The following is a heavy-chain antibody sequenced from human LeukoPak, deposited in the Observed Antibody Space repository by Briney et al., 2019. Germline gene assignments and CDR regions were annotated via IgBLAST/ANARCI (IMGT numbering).Heavy chain of an antibody. CDR2: ISNDGSNK. CDR3: AKDYGSGTYVSSSIFDY. CDR1: GFIFSSYG. V-gene: IGHV3-30*18. D-gene: IGHD3-10*01. J-gene: IGHJ4*02. Sequence: PGGSLRLSCAASGFIFSSYGMHWVRQAPGKGLEWVAVISNDGSNKHYADSVKGRFTISRDNSKNTLYLQMNSLRAEDAALYYCAKDYGSGTYVSSSIFDYWGQGTVVTVSS.